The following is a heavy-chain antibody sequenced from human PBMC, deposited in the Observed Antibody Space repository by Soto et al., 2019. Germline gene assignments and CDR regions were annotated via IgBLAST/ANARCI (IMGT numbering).Heavy chain of an antibody. CDR2: INHSGST. J-gene: IGHJ4*02. D-gene: IGHD6-13*01. CDR3: ARLSQLVFDY. V-gene: IGHV4-34*01. CDR1: GGSFSGYY. Sequence: TSETLSLTCAVYGGSFSGYYWSWIRQPPGKGLEWIGEINHSGSTNYNPSLKSRVTISVDTSKNQFSLKLSSVTAADTAVYYCARLSQLVFDYWGRGTLVTVSS.